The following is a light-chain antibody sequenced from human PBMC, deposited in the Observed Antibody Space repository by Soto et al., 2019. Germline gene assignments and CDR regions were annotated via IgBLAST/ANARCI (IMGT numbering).Light chain of an antibody. CDR1: QSVSSGF. CDR3: QQYDTSPLT. V-gene: IGKV3-20*01. J-gene: IGKJ4*01. CDR2: GAS. Sequence: EIVLTQSPGTLSLSPGERVTLSCRASQSVSSGFLAWYQQKPGQAPRLLIYGASSRATGIPDRFSGSGAGTDSTLTISRLEPEDFPLYYCQQYDTSPLTFGGGTKVDIK.